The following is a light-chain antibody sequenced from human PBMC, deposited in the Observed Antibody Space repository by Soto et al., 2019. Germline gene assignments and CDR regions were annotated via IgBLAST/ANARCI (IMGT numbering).Light chain of an antibody. V-gene: IGKV3-15*01. Sequence: EIVMTQSPATLSVSPGERATLSCRASQSVSSNLAWYQQKPGQAPRLLIYGASTRATGIPARFSGSGSGTEFTLTISRLEPEDSAVYYCQQYGSSPTFGGGTKVDIK. J-gene: IGKJ4*01. CDR2: GAS. CDR3: QQYGSSPT. CDR1: QSVSSN.